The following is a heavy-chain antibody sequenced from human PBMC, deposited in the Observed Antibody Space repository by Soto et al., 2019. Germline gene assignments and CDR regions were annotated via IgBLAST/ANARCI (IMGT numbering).Heavy chain of an antibody. CDR1: GFTFSSYE. CDR2: ISSSGSSI. V-gene: IGHV3-48*03. J-gene: IGHJ6*02. CDR3: ARGDNRRGHFYYGLNV. Sequence: VPLVESGGGLVQPRGSLRLCCAASGFTFSSYEMNWVRQAPGEGLEWISYISSSGSSIYYADSVKGRYTISRDNSKNSLYLQMNSLRAEDTAVYYCARGDNRRGHFYYGLNVWGQGTTVTVSS.